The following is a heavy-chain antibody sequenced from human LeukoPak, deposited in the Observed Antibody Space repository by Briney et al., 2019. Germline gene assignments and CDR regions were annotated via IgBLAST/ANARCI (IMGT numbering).Heavy chain of an antibody. Sequence: SETLSLTCTVSGGSISSYYWSWIRQPPGKGLEWIGYIYYSGSTNYNPSLKSRVTISVDTSKNQFSLKLSSVTAADTAVYYCAREVGSYFVWGQGTLVTVSS. V-gene: IGHV4-59*12. CDR3: AREVGSYFV. J-gene: IGHJ4*02. CDR1: GGSISSYY. CDR2: IYYSGST. D-gene: IGHD1-26*01.